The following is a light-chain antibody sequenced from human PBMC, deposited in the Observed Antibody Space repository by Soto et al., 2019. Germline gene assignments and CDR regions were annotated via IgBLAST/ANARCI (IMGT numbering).Light chain of an antibody. CDR3: QQYYSHPLT. CDR1: QSVLYSSNNKNY. V-gene: IGKV4-1*01. Sequence: DIVMTQSPDSLAVSLGERATINCKSSQSVLYSSNNKNYLAWYQQKPGQPPKLLIYWASTRESGVPDRFSGSGSGTDFTLTISSLQAEDVAVYYCQQYYSHPLTFGGGTKVAIK. CDR2: WAS. J-gene: IGKJ4*01.